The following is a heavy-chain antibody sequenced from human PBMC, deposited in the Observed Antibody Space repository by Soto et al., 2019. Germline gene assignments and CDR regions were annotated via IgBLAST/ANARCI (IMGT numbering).Heavy chain of an antibody. D-gene: IGHD3-22*01. V-gene: IGHV3-53*02. CDR1: GFTVSSNY. CDR2: IYSGGST. CDR3: ARPGGFDYYDSSGYKTSYYYYGMDV. Sequence: EVQLVETGGGLIQPGGSLRLSCAASGFTVSSNYMSWVRQAPGKGLEWVSVIYSGGSTYYADSVKGRFTISRDNSKNTLDLQMNSLRAEDTAVYYCARPGGFDYYDSSGYKTSYYYYGMDVWGQGTTVTVSS. J-gene: IGHJ6*02.